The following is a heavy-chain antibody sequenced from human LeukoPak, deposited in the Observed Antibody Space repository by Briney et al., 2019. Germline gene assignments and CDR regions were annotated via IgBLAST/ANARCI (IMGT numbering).Heavy chain of an antibody. CDR3: ARDHSGGNSGYYYYGMDV. Sequence: ASVKVSCKASGYTFTSYAMHWVRQAPGQRLEWMGWINAGNGNTKYSQKFQGRVTITRDTSASTAYMELSSLRSEDTAVYYCARDHSGGNSGYYYYGMDVWGQGTTVTVSS. J-gene: IGHJ6*02. V-gene: IGHV1-3*01. CDR1: GYTFTSYA. D-gene: IGHD4-23*01. CDR2: INAGNGNT.